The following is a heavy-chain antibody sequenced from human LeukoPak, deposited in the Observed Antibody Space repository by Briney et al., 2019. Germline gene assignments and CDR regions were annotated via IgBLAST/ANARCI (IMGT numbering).Heavy chain of an antibody. CDR3: ARDAGHHYDFWSGYFSSDAGRPFDI. D-gene: IGHD3-3*01. CDR2: IWYDGSNK. CDR1: GFTFSSYG. V-gene: IGHV3-33*01. Sequence: PGRSPRLSCAASGFTFSSYGMHRVRQAPGKGLEWVAVIWYDGSNKYYADSVKGRFTISRDNSKNTLYLQMNSLRAEDTAVYYCARDAGHHYDFWSGYFSSDAGRPFDIWGQGTMVTVSS. J-gene: IGHJ3*02.